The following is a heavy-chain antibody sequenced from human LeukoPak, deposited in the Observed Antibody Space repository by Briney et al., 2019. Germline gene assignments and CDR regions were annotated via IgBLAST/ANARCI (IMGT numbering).Heavy chain of an antibody. J-gene: IGHJ3*02. V-gene: IGHV4-38-2*01. CDR2: VYHSGST. CDR3: ARVLRYFDWFPDAFDI. Sequence: SETLSLTCAVSGYSISSGYYWGWIRPPPGKGLEWIGSVYHSGSTYYNPSLKGRVTISVDTSKNQFSLKLSSVTAADTAVYYCARVLRYFDWFPDAFDIWGQGTMVTVSS. D-gene: IGHD3-9*01. CDR1: GYSISSGYY.